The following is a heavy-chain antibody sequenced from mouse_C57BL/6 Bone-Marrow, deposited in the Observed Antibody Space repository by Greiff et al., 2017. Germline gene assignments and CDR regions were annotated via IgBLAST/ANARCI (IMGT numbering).Heavy chain of an antibody. D-gene: IGHD2-3*01. J-gene: IGHJ1*03. CDR3: ARDGYYFDWYFDV. CDR1: GFPFSDYG. CDR2: ISSGSSTI. V-gene: IGHV5-17*01. Sequence: EVKLVESVGGLVKPGGSLKLSCAASGFPFSDYGMHWVRQAPEKGLAWVAYISSGSSTIYYADTVKGRFTISRDHAKNTLFLQMTSLRSEDTAMYYCARDGYYFDWYFDVWGTGTTVTVSS.